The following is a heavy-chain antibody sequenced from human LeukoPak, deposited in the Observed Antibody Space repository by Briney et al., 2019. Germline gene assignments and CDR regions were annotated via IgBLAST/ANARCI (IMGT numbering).Heavy chain of an antibody. J-gene: IGHJ4*02. Sequence: ASVKVSCKASGYTFTSYGISWVRQAPGQGLEWMGWISAYNGNTNYAQKLQGRVTMTTDTSTSTAYMELRSLRSDDTAVYYCARDMDYDILPGYPSFEYWGQGTLVTVSS. D-gene: IGHD3-9*01. V-gene: IGHV1-18*01. CDR3: ARDMDYDILPGYPSFEY. CDR2: ISAYNGNT. CDR1: GYTFTSYG.